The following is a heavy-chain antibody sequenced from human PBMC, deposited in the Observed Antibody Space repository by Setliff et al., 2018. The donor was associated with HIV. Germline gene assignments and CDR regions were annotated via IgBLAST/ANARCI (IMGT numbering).Heavy chain of an antibody. CDR2: ISTSGST. J-gene: IGHJ4*02. V-gene: IGHV4-61*09. CDR3: ARTLRAAAMGYFDY. D-gene: IGHD5-18*01. Sequence: PSETLSLTCTVSGGSIRSGSYYWTWIRQPAGKGLEWIGHISTSGSTNYNPSLKSRVTISVDSSKNQFSLRLSSVTAADTAVYYCARTLRAAAMGYFDYWGQGTLVTVSS. CDR1: GGSIRSGSYY.